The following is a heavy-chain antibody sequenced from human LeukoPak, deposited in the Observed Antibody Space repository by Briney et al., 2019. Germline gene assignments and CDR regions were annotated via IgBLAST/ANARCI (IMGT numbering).Heavy chain of an antibody. J-gene: IGHJ6*02. Sequence: GGSLRLSCAASGFTFSSYSMNWVRQAPGKGLEWVSYISSSSSTIYYADSVKGRFTISRDNAKNSLYLQMNSLRAEDTAVYYCARGARDKVLWFGELLASYYGMDVWGQGTTVTVSS. D-gene: IGHD3-10*01. V-gene: IGHV3-48*04. CDR3: ARGARDKVLWFGELLASYYGMDV. CDR2: ISSSSSTI. CDR1: GFTFSSYS.